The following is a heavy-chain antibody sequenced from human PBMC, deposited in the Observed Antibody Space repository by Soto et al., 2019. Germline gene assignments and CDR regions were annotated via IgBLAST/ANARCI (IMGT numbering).Heavy chain of an antibody. CDR3: AADAGTYYDFWSGYLGHYYYYGMDV. Sequence: GASVEVSCKASGFTFTSSAVQWVRQARGERLEWIGWSVVGSGNTNYSQKFQERVTITRDMSTSTAYMELSSLRSEDTAVYYCAADAGTYYDFWSGYLGHYYYYGMDVWG. D-gene: IGHD3-3*01. CDR1: GFTFTSSA. CDR2: SVVGSGNT. V-gene: IGHV1-58*01. J-gene: IGHJ6*02.